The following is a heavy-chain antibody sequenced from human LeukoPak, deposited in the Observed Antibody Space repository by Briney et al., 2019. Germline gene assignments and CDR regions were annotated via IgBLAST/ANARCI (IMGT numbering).Heavy chain of an antibody. J-gene: IGHJ4*02. CDR2: IFPSGGEI. Sequence: GGSLRLSCEASGFTFSTFAMIWVRQPPGKGLEWVSSIFPSGGEIHYADSVRGRFTISRDNSKSTLSLQMNSLRAEDTTIYYCATYRQVLLPFESWGQGTLVTVSS. D-gene: IGHD2-8*02. V-gene: IGHV3-23*01. CDR3: ATYRQVLLPFES. CDR1: GFTFSTFA.